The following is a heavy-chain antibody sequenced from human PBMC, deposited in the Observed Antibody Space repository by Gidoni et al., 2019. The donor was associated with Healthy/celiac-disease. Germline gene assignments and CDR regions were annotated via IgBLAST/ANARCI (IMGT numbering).Heavy chain of an antibody. D-gene: IGHD6-6*01. J-gene: IGHJ6*03. CDR2: ISWNSGSI. V-gene: IGHV3-9*01. CDR1: GFTFDDYA. Sequence: EVQLVESGGGLVQPGRSLRLSCAASGFTFDDYAMHWVRQAPGKGLEWVSGISWNSGSIGYADSVKGRFTISRDNAKNSLYLQMNSLRAEDTALYYCAKDIAARPHYYYYMDVWGKGTTVTVSS. CDR3: AKDIAARPHYYYYMDV.